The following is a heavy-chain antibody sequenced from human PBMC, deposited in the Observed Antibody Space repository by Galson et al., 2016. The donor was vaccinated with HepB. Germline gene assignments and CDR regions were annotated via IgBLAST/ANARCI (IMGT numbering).Heavy chain of an antibody. CDR1: GFTFNAHW. V-gene: IGHV3-7*01. D-gene: IGHD3-10*01. CDR3: SREMTGSYFD. CDR2: IRGDRIVS. J-gene: IGHJ4*02. Sequence: SLRLSCAASGFTFNAHWMSWVRQAPGKGLEWVANIRGDRIVSYYAESVRGRFTISRDNAKNTLYLQMNGLRVDETAVYYCSREMTGSYFDWGQGTLVTVSS.